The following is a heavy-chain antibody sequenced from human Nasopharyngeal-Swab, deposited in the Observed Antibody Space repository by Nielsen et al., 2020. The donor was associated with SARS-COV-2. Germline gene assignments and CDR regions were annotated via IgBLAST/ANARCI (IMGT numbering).Heavy chain of an antibody. V-gene: IGHV3-21*01. CDR3: ARASGYDFGYYYGMDV. J-gene: IGHJ6*02. D-gene: IGHD5-12*01. Sequence: GGSLRLSCAASGFTFSSYSMNWVRQAPGKGLERASSISSSSSYIYYADSVKGRFTISRDNAKNSLYLQMNSPRAEDTAVYYCARASGYDFGYYYGMDVWGQGTTVTVSS. CDR1: GFTFSSYS. CDR2: ISSSSSYI.